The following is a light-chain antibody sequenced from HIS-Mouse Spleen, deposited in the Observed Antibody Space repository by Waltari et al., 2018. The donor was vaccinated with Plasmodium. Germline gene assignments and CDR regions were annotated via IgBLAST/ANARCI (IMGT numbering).Light chain of an antibody. CDR1: QRFLYSSNNQNY. J-gene: IGKJ4*01. Sequence: DIVMTQPPDSLAVSLGARATINCNSSQRFLYSSNNQNYLAWYQQNPGQPPKLLIYWASTRESGVPDRFSGSGSGTDFTLTISSLQAEDVAVYYCQQYYSTPRTFGGGTKVEIK. CDR2: WAS. CDR3: QQYYSTPRT. V-gene: IGKV4-1*01.